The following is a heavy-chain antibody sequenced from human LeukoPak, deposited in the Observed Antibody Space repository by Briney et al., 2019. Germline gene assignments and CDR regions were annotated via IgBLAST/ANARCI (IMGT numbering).Heavy chain of an antibody. CDR3: ARHKKWLAIDY. D-gene: IGHD6-19*01. CDR1: GGSFSGYY. CDR2: TYYSGST. V-gene: IGHV4-59*08. J-gene: IGHJ4*02. Sequence: SSETLSLTCAVYGGSFSGYYWSWIRQPPGKGLEWIGYTYYSGSTNYNPSLKSRVTISVDTSKNQFSLKLSSVTAADTAVYYCARHKKWLAIDYWGQGTLVTVSS.